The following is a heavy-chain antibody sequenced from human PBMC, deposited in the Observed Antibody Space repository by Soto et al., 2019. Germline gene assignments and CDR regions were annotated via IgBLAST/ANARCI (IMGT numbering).Heavy chain of an antibody. D-gene: IGHD1-1*01. CDR3: ARPAWGLQPDY. CDR2: INSDGSST. CDR1: GFTFSSYW. Sequence: SLRLSCAASGFTFSSYWMHWVRQAPGKGLVWVSRINSDGSSTSYADSVKGRFTISRDNAKNTLYLQMNSLRASDTAMYYCARPAWGLQPDYWGQGTQVTVSS. J-gene: IGHJ4*02. V-gene: IGHV3-74*01.